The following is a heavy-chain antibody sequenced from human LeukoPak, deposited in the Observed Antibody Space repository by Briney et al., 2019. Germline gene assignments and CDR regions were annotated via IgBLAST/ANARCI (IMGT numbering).Heavy chain of an antibody. J-gene: IGHJ4*02. CDR1: GFTVSSTY. D-gene: IGHD1-1*01. CDR3: ARDGGTGTTGFDY. Sequence: GGSLRLSCAASGFTVSSTYMSWVRQAPGKGLEWVSVIYSGGSTYYADSVKGRFTISRDNSKNTLYLQMNGLRAEDTAVYYCARDGGTGTTGFDYWGQGTLVTVSS. CDR2: IYSGGST. V-gene: IGHV3-53*01.